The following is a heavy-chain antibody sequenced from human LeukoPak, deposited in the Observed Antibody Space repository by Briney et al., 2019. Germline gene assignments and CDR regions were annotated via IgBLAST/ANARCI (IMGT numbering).Heavy chain of an antibody. CDR3: ARGSDYERHMPSFDY. J-gene: IGHJ4*02. D-gene: IGHD4-17*01. CDR1: GYTLTDYY. Sequence: ASVKVSCKASGYTLTDYYLHWVRQAPGQGLNWMGWINPNSGATYYAQSFQARVTMTRDTSTSTVYMELSSLRSEDTAVYYCARGSDYERHMPSFDYWGQGTLVTVSS. CDR2: INPNSGAT. V-gene: IGHV1-2*02.